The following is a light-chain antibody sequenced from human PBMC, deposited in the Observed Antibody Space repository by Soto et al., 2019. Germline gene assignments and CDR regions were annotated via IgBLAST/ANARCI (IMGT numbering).Light chain of an antibody. Sequence: EIVMTQSPATLSVSPGERATLSCRASQSVNSDLAWYQQKPGQAPRLLIYGASTRATGIPARFSGSGSGTEFTLTISSLQSEDYAVYHCQHYNAGSLAYGGGTKVEIK. V-gene: IGKV3-15*01. CDR2: GAS. CDR3: QHYNAGSLA. J-gene: IGKJ4*01. CDR1: QSVNSD.